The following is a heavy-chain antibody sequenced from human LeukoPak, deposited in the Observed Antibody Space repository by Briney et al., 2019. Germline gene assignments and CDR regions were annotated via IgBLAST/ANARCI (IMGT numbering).Heavy chain of an antibody. V-gene: IGHV4-59*11. J-gene: IGHJ4*02. D-gene: IGHD1-26*01. CDR3: ARDQWGSGFDY. CDR1: GYSITTGHY. Sequence: SETLSLTCTVSGYSITTGHYWGWIRQPPGKGLEWIGYIYYSGSTNYNPSLKSRVTISVDTSKNQFSLKLSSVTAADTAVYYCARDQWGSGFDYWGQGTLVTVSS. CDR2: IYYSGST.